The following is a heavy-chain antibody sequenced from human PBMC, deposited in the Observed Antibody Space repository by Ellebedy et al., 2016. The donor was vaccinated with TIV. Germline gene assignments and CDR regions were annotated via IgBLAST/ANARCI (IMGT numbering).Heavy chain of an antibody. V-gene: IGHV3-30-3*01. D-gene: IGHD3-10*01. J-gene: IGHJ4*02. CDR1: GFTFSSYA. Sequence: GESLKISCAASGFTFSSYAMHWVRQAPGKGLEWVAVISYDGSNKYYADSVKGRFTISRDNSKNTLYLQMNSLRAEDTAVYYCARDLYGVFDYWGQGTLVTVSS. CDR3: ARDLYGVFDY. CDR2: ISYDGSNK.